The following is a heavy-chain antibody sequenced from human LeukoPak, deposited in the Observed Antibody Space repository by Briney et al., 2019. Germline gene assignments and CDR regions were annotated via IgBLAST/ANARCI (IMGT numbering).Heavy chain of an antibody. CDR1: GFTVSHNY. Sequence: RGALRLSRAASGFTVSHNYMRWVGPAPGKGLEGVGRIKTKTDCVTTEYAAPVSGRFTISRDDSEDTLYLQMNSLKTEDTAVYYCTTVDYGDLTPAASSDYWGQGTLVTVSS. D-gene: IGHD4-17*01. J-gene: IGHJ4*02. V-gene: IGHV3-15*01. CDR2: IKTKTDCVTT. CDR3: TTVDYGDLTPAASSDY.